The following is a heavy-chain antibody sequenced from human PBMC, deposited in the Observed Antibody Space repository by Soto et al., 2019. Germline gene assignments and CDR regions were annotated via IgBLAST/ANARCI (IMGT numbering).Heavy chain of an antibody. CDR1: GFIFSNYV. CDR3: ARDKQSGYDSTPFDF. V-gene: IGHV3-48*03. CDR2: ISSSGNAI. J-gene: IGHJ4*01. D-gene: IGHD5-12*01. Sequence: EVQLVESGGGFVQPGGSLRLSCAASGFIFSNYVMNWVRQAPGKGLEWISYISSSGNAIYYADSMRGRFTTSRDNARNSLYLQVNTLGDEDTALYYCARDKQSGYDSTPFDFWGHGTLVTVSS.